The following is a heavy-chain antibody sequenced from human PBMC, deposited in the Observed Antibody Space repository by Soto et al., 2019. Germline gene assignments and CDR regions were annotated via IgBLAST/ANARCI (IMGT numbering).Heavy chain of an antibody. CDR2: ISGSGGST. CDR3: ANRFLEWLSIDY. CDR1: GFTFSSYA. V-gene: IGHV3-23*01. J-gene: IGHJ4*02. Sequence: GGSLRLSCAASGFTFSSYAMSWVRQAPGKGLEWVSAISGSGGSTYYADSVKGRFTISRDNSKNTLYLQMNSLRAEDTAVYYCANRFLEWLSIDYWGQGTLVTVSS. D-gene: IGHD3-3*01.